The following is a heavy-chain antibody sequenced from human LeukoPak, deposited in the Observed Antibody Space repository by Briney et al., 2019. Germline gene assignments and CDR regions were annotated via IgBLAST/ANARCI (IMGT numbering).Heavy chain of an antibody. V-gene: IGHV4-34*01. D-gene: IGHD2-2*01. CDR3: ARGGSQYQLLPYHY. Sequence: PSETLSLTCAVYGGSFSGYYWSWIRQPPGKGLEWIGEINHSVSTNYNPSLKSRVTISVDTSKTQFSLKLSSVTAADTAVYYCARGGSQYQLLPYHYWGQGTLVTVSS. CDR1: GGSFSGYY. J-gene: IGHJ4*02. CDR2: INHSVST.